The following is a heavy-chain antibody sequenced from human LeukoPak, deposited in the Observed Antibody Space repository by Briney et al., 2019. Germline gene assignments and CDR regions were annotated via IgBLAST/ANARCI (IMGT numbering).Heavy chain of an antibody. Sequence: PGGSLRLSCAASGFTFSSYAMSWVRQAPGKGLEWVSAISGSGGSTYHADSVKGRFTISRDNSKNTLYLQMNSLRAEDTAVYYCAKGRGQQLVYYFDYWGQGTLVTVSS. V-gene: IGHV3-23*01. J-gene: IGHJ4*02. CDR3: AKGRGQQLVYYFDY. CDR2: ISGSGGST. D-gene: IGHD6-13*01. CDR1: GFTFSSYA.